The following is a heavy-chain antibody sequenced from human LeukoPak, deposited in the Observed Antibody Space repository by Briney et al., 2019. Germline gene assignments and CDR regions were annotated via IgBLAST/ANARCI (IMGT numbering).Heavy chain of an antibody. CDR2: ISAYNGNT. CDR1: GYTFTSYG. V-gene: IGHV1-18*01. Sequence: GASVKASCKASGYTFTSYGISWVGRAPGQGLEGRGGISAYNGNTNSAQNLQGRVTMTTDTSTSTAYMELRSLRSDDTAVYYCARDTDIVATILDYWGQGTLVPVSS. CDR3: ARDTDIVATILDY. D-gene: IGHD5-12*01. J-gene: IGHJ4*02.